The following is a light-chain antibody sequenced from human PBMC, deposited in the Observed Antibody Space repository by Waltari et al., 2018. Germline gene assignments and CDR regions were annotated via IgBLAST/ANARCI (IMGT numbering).Light chain of an antibody. Sequence: EIVLTQSPGTLSLSPGERATLPCRASQSFGSSYLAWYQQKPGQAPRLLIYGTSSRATGIPDRFTGGGSGTDFTLTISRLEPQDFAVYYCQQYGTSPLTFGGGTKVEIK. CDR1: QSFGSSY. CDR2: GTS. CDR3: QQYGTSPLT. V-gene: IGKV3-20*01. J-gene: IGKJ4*01.